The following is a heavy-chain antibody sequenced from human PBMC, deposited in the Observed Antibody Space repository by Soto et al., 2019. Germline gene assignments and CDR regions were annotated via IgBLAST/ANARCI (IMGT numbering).Heavy chain of an antibody. V-gene: IGHV4-59*01. J-gene: IGHJ6*02. CDR3: ARSFKGIAAAGLYGMDV. D-gene: IGHD6-13*01. CDR2: TYYSGST. CDR1: GGSISSYY. Sequence: LSLTCTVSGGSISSYYWSWIRQPPGKGLEWIGYTYYSGSTNYNPSLKSRVTISVDTSKNQFSLKLSSVTAADTAVYYCARSFKGIAAAGLYGMDVWGQGTTVTVSS.